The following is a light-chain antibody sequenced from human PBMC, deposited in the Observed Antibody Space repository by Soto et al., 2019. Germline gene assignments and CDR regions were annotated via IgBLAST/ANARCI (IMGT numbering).Light chain of an antibody. V-gene: IGLV2-14*03. Sequence: QSVLTQPASVSGSPGQSITISCIGTSSDVGGYKYVSWYQQHPGKAPKLMIYDVSNRPSGVSDRFSGSKSGNTASLTISGLQAEDEADYHCSSYTSSSPVIFGGGTKLTVL. CDR1: SSDVGGYKY. CDR2: DVS. CDR3: SSYTSSSPVI. J-gene: IGLJ2*01.